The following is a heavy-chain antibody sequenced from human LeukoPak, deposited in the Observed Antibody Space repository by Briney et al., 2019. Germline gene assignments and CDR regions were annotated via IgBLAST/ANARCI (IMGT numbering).Heavy chain of an antibody. CDR1: GFTFSSYS. V-gene: IGHV3-21*01. Sequence: GGSLRLSCAVSGFTFSSYSVNWVRQAPGKGLEWVSSISSSSSYKYYADSVKGRFTISRDNAKNSLYLQMNSLRDEDTAVYYCARDHQWAFDIWGQGTMVTVSS. D-gene: IGHD2-8*01. CDR2: ISSSSSYK. CDR3: ARDHQWAFDI. J-gene: IGHJ3*02.